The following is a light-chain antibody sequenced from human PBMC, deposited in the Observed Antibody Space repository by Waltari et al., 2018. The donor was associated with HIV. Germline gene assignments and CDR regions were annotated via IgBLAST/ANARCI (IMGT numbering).Light chain of an antibody. CDR3: QSYDRSLTSWV. Sequence: QSVLTQQPSLSGAPGQRVTISCTGSSSNIGAGYAVDWYQQRPGTAPKLLIYRNSHRPTGVPDRFSGSNSGTSASLAITGLQTEDETVYYCQSYDRSLTSWVFGGGTKLTVL. V-gene: IGLV1-40*01. CDR2: RNS. J-gene: IGLJ3*02. CDR1: SSNIGAGYA.